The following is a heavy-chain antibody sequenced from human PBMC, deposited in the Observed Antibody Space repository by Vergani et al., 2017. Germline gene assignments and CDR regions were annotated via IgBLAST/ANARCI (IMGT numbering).Heavy chain of an antibody. D-gene: IGHD6-13*01. CDR1: GFTFSSYD. J-gene: IGHJ6*03. CDR3: AKAEGIAAAGSSEYYYYYYMDV. V-gene: IGHV3-13*01. Sequence: EVQLVESGGGLVQPGGSLRLSCAASGFTFSSYDMHWVRQATGKGLEWVSAIGTAGDTYYPGSVKGRFTISRENAKNSLYLQMNSLRAGDTAVYYCAKAEGIAAAGSSEYYYYYYMDVWGKGTTVTVSS. CDR2: IGTAGDT.